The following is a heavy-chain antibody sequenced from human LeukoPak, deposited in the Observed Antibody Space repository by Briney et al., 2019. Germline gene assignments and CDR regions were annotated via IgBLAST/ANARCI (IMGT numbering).Heavy chain of an antibody. V-gene: IGHV4-39*01. Sequence: SETLSLTCTVSGGSISSSSYYWGWIRQSPGKGLEWIGSIYYSGSTYYNPSLKSRVTISVDTSKNQFSLKLSSVTAADTGVYYCARQLVVVEPAEFDYWGQGTLVTVSS. CDR2: IYYSGST. CDR3: ARQLVVVEPAEFDY. J-gene: IGHJ4*02. D-gene: IGHD2-2*01. CDR1: GGSISSSSYY.